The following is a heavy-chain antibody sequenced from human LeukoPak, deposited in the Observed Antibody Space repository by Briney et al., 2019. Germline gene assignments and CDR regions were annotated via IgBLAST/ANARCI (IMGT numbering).Heavy chain of an antibody. CDR2: IIPISGTT. D-gene: IGHD1-26*01. J-gene: IGHJ5*02. V-gene: IGHV1-69*13. CDR1: GGTFTSYP. Sequence: SVKVSCKTSGGTFTSYPITRLRQAPPQGLEWMGKIIPISGTTNYAQKFQGRVTFTADESTSTAYMELSSLRSEDTALYYCARKLRLGGNWFDPWGQGTLVTVSS. CDR3: ARKLRLGGNWFDP.